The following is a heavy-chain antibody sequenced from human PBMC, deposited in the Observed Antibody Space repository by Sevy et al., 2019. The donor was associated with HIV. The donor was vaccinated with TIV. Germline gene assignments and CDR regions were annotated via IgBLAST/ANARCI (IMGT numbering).Heavy chain of an antibody. CDR1: GGSLISGPYS. V-gene: IGHV4-30-2*01. J-gene: IGHJ3*02. CDR2: TYQGGSS. D-gene: IGHD3-10*01. Sequence: SETLSLTCAVSGGSLISGPYSWSWIRQPPGKGLEWIGYTYQGGSSYYNPSLKSRVTISVDRSRKHFSLNLHSVTAADTAVYFCARGDDPYGQGAFDIWGLGAMVTVSS. CDR3: ARGDDPYGQGAFDI.